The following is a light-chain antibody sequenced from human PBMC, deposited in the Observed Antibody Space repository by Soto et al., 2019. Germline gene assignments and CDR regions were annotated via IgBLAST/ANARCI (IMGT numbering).Light chain of an antibody. V-gene: IGLV2-8*01. CDR3: SSYAGSSNV. CDR1: ISDVLGYNY. Sequence: QSLLTQPPSASASPGQSFAISCTGTISDVLGYNYLWSYQQHPGQAPRLLIYELNKRPSGVPDRFSGYKSGNTASLTVSGLQAEDEADYYCSSYAGSSNVFGTGTKVIVL. CDR2: ELN. J-gene: IGLJ1*01.